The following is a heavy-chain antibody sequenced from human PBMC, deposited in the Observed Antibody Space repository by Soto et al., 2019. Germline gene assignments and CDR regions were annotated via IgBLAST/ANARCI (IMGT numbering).Heavy chain of an antibody. V-gene: IGHV1-18*01. J-gene: IGHJ6*02. CDR3: ARTIFGVVIYYYCYGMDV. CDR2: ISAYNGNT. D-gene: IGHD3-3*01. CDR1: GYTFTSYG. Sequence: ASVKVSCKASGYTFTSYGISWVRQAPGQGLEWMGWISAYNGNTNYAQKLQGRVTMTTDTSTSTAYMELRSLRSDDTAVYYCARTIFGVVIYYYCYGMDVWGQGTTVTVSS.